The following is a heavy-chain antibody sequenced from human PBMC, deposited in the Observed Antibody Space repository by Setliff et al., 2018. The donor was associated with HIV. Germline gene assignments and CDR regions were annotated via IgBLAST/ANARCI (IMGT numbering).Heavy chain of an antibody. D-gene: IGHD6-19*01. Sequence: PSETLSLTCTVSGGSISSGTYFWSWIRQPAGKGLEWIGHIHTSGNANYNPSLNSRVTISVDTSKNPFSLKLSSVTAADTAVYYCARSLLPSITVAGTIGYWGQGSLVTVSS. V-gene: IGHV4-61*09. J-gene: IGHJ4*02. CDR3: ARSLLPSITVAGTIGY. CDR2: IHTSGNA. CDR1: GGSISSGTYF.